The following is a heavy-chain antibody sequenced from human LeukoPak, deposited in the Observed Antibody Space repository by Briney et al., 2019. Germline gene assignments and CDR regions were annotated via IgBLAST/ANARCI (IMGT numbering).Heavy chain of an antibody. J-gene: IGHJ3*02. CDR3: ARSVIAVAGYDAFDI. CDR2: ISSRSFTI. Sequence: GGSLRLSCAASGLTFSSYEMNWVRQAPGKGLDWVSYISSRSFTIYYADSVKGRFTISRDNAKNSLYLEMNSLRDEDTAVYYCARSVIAVAGYDAFDIWGQGTVVTVSS. D-gene: IGHD6-19*01. V-gene: IGHV3-48*02. CDR1: GLTFSSYE.